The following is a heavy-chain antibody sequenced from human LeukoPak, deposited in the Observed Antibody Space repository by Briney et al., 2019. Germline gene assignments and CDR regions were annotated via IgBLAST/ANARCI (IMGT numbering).Heavy chain of an antibody. CDR2: INHSGST. CDR3: ARAVSGYDRVNP. V-gene: IGHV4-34*01. D-gene: IGHD5-12*01. Sequence: PSETLSLTCAVYGGSFSGYYWSWIRQPPGKGLEWIGEINHSGSTNYNPSLKSRVTISVDTSKNQFSLKLSSVTAADTAVYYCARAVSGYDRVNPWGQGTPVTVSS. CDR1: GGSFSGYY. J-gene: IGHJ5*02.